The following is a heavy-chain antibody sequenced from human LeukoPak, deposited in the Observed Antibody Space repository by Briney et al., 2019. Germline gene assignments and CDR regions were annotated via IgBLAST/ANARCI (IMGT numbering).Heavy chain of an antibody. V-gene: IGHV3-73*01. Sequence: GGSLRLSCAASGFTFSGSAMHWVRQASGKGLEWVGRIRSKANSYATAYAASVKGRFTISRDDSKNTAYLQMNSLKTEDTAVYYCTRREDSSGWTEIFDIWGQGTMVTVSP. D-gene: IGHD6-19*01. CDR1: GFTFSGSA. CDR2: IRSKANSYAT. CDR3: TRREDSSGWTEIFDI. J-gene: IGHJ3*02.